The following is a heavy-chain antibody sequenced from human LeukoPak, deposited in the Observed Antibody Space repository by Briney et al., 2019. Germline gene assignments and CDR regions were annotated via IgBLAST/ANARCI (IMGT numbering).Heavy chain of an antibody. CDR2: INWNGGST. CDR3: ARDRFKEYGDTELGY. CDR1: GFTFDDYG. Sequence: PGGSLRLSCAASGFTFDDYGMSWVRQAPGKGLEWVSGINWNGGSTGYADSVKGRFTISRDNAKNSVYLNMNGLRAEDTAVYYCARDRFKEYGDTELGYWGQGILVTVSS. D-gene: IGHD2-21*02. V-gene: IGHV3-20*04. J-gene: IGHJ4*02.